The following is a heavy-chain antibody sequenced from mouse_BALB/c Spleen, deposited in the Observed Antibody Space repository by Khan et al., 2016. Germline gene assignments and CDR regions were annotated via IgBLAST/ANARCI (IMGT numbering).Heavy chain of an antibody. CDR1: GYSITSGYY. D-gene: IGHD4-1*01. CDR3: SRDGVTGTFAY. Sequence: EVQLVESGPGLVTPSQSLSLTCPVTGYSITSGYYWNWIRQFPGNKLEWMGYIPYAGTNYYTPSLKNRISITRDTSKNHSFLNLISVTSEDTATYYCSRDGVTGTFAYWGQGTMVTVSA. V-gene: IGHV3-6*02. J-gene: IGHJ3*01. CDR2: IPYAGTN.